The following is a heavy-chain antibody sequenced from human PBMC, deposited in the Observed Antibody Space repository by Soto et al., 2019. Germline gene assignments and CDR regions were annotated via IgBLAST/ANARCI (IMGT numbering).Heavy chain of an antibody. CDR3: AGKVTTGGLCY. D-gene: IGHD4-17*01. Sequence: SETLSLTCAVYGGSFSGYYWSWIRQPPGKGLEWIGEINHSGSTNYNPSLKSRVTTSVDTSKNQFSPKLSSVTAADTAVYYCAGKVTTGGLCYWGQGTLVTVSS. CDR2: INHSGST. J-gene: IGHJ4*02. CDR1: GGSFSGYY. V-gene: IGHV4-34*01.